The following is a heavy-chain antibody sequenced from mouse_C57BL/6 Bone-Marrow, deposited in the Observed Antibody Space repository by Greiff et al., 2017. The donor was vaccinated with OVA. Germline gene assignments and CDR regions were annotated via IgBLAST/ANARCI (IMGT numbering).Heavy chain of an antibody. V-gene: IGHV14-4*01. CDR3: TTHYGSSWGFAY. J-gene: IGHJ3*01. CDR1: GFNIKDDY. CDR2: IDPENGDT. Sequence: EVQLQQSGAELVRPGASVKLSCTASGFNIKDDYMHWVKQRPEQGLEWIGWIDPENGDTEYASKFQGKATITADTSSNTAYLQLSSLTSEDTAVYYGTTHYGSSWGFAYWGQGTLVTVSA. D-gene: IGHD1-1*01.